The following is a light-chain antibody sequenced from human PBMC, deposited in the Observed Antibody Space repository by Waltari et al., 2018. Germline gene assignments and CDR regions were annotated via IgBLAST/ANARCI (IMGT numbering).Light chain of an antibody. CDR2: GAS. Sequence: QSPGTLSLSPGERATLSCRASQSVSSSYLAWYQQKPGQAPRLLIYGASSRATGIPDRFSGSGSGTDFTLTISRLEPEDFAVYYCQQYGSSPLFGQGTKLEIK. CDR3: QQYGSSPL. CDR1: QSVSSSY. J-gene: IGKJ2*01. V-gene: IGKV3-20*01.